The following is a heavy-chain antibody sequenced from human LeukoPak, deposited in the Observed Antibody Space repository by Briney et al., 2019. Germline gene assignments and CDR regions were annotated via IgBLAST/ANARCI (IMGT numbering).Heavy chain of an antibody. CDR3: AKVTDVYTGANDY. V-gene: IGHV3-23*01. D-gene: IGHD4/OR15-4a*01. J-gene: IGHJ4*02. Sequence: GGSLRLSCAASGFTFSSYAMSWVRQAPGKGLEWVSAISGSGGSTYYADSVKGRFTISRDNSKNTLYLQMNSLRAGDTAVYYCAKVTDVYTGANDYWGQGTLVTVSS. CDR2: ISGSGGST. CDR1: GFTFSSYA.